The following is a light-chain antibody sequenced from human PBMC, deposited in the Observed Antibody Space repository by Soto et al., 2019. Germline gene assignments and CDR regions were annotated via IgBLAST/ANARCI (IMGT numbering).Light chain of an antibody. V-gene: IGKV3-20*01. Sequence: DIVLTQSPGTLSLSPGERATLSCRASQSISSSYLAWHQQRPGQAPRLLIYGASSRATGIPDRFSGSGSGTDFTFIISRLEPEDFAVYYCQQYGLSPWTFGQGTKVEI. J-gene: IGKJ1*01. CDR1: QSISSSY. CDR3: QQYGLSPWT. CDR2: GAS.